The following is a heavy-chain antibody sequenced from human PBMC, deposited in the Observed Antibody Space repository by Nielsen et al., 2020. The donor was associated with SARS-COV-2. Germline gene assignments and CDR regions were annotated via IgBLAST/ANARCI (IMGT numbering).Heavy chain of an antibody. Sequence: WVRQAPGQGLEWMGWISAYNGNTNYAQKLQGRVTMTTDTSTSTAYMELSSLRSEDTAVYYCARAGTYDSSGYYDDYWGQGTLVTVSS. V-gene: IGHV1-18*01. CDR3: ARAGTYDSSGYYDDY. CDR2: ISAYNGNT. J-gene: IGHJ4*02. D-gene: IGHD3-22*01.